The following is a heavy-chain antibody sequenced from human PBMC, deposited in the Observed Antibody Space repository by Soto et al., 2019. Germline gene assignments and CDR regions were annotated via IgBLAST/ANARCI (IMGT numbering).Heavy chain of an antibody. V-gene: IGHV3-11*06. CDR2: ISSSSSYT. D-gene: IGHD3-3*01. CDR3: ARERTIFGVVISNWFDP. Sequence: GGSLRLSCAASGFTFSDYYMSWIRQAPGKGLEWVSYISSSSSYTNYADSVKGRFTISRDNAKNSLYLQMNSLRAEDTAVYYCARERTIFGVVISNWFDPWGQGTLVTVSS. J-gene: IGHJ5*02. CDR1: GFTFSDYY.